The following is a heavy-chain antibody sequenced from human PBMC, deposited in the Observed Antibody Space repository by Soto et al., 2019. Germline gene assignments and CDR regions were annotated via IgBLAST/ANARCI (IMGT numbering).Heavy chain of an antibody. V-gene: IGHV3-21*01. J-gene: IGHJ3*02. CDR2: ISSSSSYI. CDR1: GFTFSSYS. Sequence: LRLSCAASGFTFSSYSMNWVRQAPGKGLEWVSSISSSSSYIYYADSVKGRFTISRDNAKNSLYLQMNSLRAEDTAVYYCARDLSQIGQLGLAFDIWGQGTMVTVSS. D-gene: IGHD6-13*01. CDR3: ARDLSQIGQLGLAFDI.